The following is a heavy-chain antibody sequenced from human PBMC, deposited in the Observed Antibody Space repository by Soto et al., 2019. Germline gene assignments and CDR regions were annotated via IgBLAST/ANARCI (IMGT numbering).Heavy chain of an antibody. V-gene: IGHV4-31*03. D-gene: IGHD7-27*01. Sequence: SETLSLTCTVSGGSISSGGYYWSWIRQHPGKGLEWIGYIYYSGSTYYNPSLKSRVTISVDTSKNQFSLKLSSVTAADTAVYYCARDNRLLGYYFDYWGQGTLVTVSS. CDR3: ARDNRLLGYYFDY. CDR1: GGSISSGGYY. CDR2: IYYSGST. J-gene: IGHJ4*02.